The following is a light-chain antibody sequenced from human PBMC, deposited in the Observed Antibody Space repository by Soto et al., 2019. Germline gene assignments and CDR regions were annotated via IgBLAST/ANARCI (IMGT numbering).Light chain of an antibody. CDR3: QPYGSSPPVT. Sequence: EIVLTQAPGTLSLSPGERATLSCRASQSVSSNYLAWYQQKPGQAPRLLIYGASSRATGIPDRFSGSGSGTDFTLTISRLEPEDFAVYYCQPYGSSPPVTFGQGTRLEIK. V-gene: IGKV3-20*01. J-gene: IGKJ5*01. CDR1: QSVSSNY. CDR2: GAS.